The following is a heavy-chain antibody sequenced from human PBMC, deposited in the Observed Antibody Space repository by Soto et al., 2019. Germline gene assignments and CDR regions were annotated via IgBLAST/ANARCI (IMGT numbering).Heavy chain of an antibody. CDR3: AGELGTFYFDH. Sequence: QVQLQESGPGLVKPSQTLSLTCTVSAGSIRSGDYYWTWIRQPPGKGLERIGYIDHSGSAYYNPSLKSRATRSIGTSTTQSSLKMTSVTAAVAAVYYCAGELGTFYFDHWGQGTLVTVSS. D-gene: IGHD7-27*01. J-gene: IGHJ4*02. V-gene: IGHV4-30-4*01. CDR1: AGSIRSGDYY. CDR2: IDHSGSA.